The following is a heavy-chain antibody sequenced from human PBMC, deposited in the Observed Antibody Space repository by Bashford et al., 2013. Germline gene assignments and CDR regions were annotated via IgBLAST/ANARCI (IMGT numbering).Heavy chain of an antibody. Sequence: RPLLYSSETLSLTCTVSGGSISSGGYYWSWIRQHPGKGLEWIGYIYYSGSTYYNPSLKSRVTISVDTSKNQFSLKLSSVTAADTAVYYCARGKLRSHILDYWGQGTLVTVSS. CDR3: ARGKLRSHILDY. CDR1: GGSISSGGYY. D-gene: IGHD1-26*01. V-gene: IGHV4-31*03. CDR2: IYYSGST. J-gene: IGHJ4*02.